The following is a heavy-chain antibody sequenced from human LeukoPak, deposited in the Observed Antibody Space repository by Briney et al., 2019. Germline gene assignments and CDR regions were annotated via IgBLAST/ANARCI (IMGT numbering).Heavy chain of an antibody. D-gene: IGHD4-17*01. CDR1: GGSISSYY. CDR2: IYYSGST. CDR3: ARQGDTFYGDYVDY. V-gene: IGHV4-59*08. Sequence: PSETLSLTCTVSGGSISSYYWSWIRQPPGKGLEWIGYIYYSGSTNYNPSLKSRVTISVDTSKNQFSPKLSSVTAADTAVYYCARQGDTFYGDYVDYWGQGTLVTVSS. J-gene: IGHJ4*02.